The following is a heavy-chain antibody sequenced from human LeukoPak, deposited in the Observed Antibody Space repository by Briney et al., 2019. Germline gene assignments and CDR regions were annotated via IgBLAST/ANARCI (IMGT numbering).Heavy chain of an antibody. J-gene: IGHJ4*02. D-gene: IGHD2-15*01. Sequence: PGGSLRLSCAVSGFTFNSYWMSWVRQAPGKGLEWVANIKQDGGEKFYVDSMKGRFTISRDNARNSLYLQMNSLRADDTAVYYCARGRYCSGGSCHYFDYWGQGTLVTVSS. CDR2: IKQDGGEK. V-gene: IGHV3-7*01. CDR3: ARGRYCSGGSCHYFDY. CDR1: GFTFNSYW.